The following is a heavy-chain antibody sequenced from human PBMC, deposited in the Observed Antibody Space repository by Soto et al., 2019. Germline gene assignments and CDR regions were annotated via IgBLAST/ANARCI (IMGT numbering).Heavy chain of an antibody. J-gene: IGHJ4*02. V-gene: IGHV4-61*01. CDR1: GGSVSSGSYY. D-gene: IGHD3-3*01. CDR3: ARTPLRDFWSGYFPLGY. CDR2: SYYRGST. Sequence: SETLSLTCTVSGGSVSSGSYYWSWIRQPPGKGLEWIGYSYYRGSTNYNPSLKSRVTISVDTSKNQFSLKLSSVTAADTAVYYCARTPLRDFWSGYFPLGYWGQGTLVTVSS.